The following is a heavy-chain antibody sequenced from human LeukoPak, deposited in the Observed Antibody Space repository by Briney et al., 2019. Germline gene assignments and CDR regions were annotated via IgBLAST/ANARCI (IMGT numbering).Heavy chain of an antibody. CDR2: VNLQGST. V-gene: IGHV4-4*02. D-gene: IGHD4-17*01. J-gene: IGHJ4*02. CDR1: GGSITQTNY. Sequence: PSGTLSLTCGVSGGSITQTNYWTWVRQPPGKGLEWIGEVNLQGSTNYNPSLMGRVAISVDKSENHVSLQLTSVTAADTAVYSCARGRRDYDETYFDYWGQGTLVTVPS. CDR3: ARGRRDYDETYFDY.